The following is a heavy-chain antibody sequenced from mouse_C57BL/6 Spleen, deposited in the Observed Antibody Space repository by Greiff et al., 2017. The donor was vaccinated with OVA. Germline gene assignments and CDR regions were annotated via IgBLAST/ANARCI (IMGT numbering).Heavy chain of an antibody. CDR3: ARWYGNYFDY. CDR1: GYTFTSYW. Sequence: QVQLQQPGAELVMPGASVKLSCKASGYTFTSYWMHWVKQRPGQGLEWIGEIDPSDSYTNYNQKFKGKSTLTVDKSSSTAYMQLSSLTSENSAVYYYARWYGNYFDYWGQGTTLTVSS. CDR2: IDPSDSYT. D-gene: IGHD2-10*02. V-gene: IGHV1-69*01. J-gene: IGHJ2*01.